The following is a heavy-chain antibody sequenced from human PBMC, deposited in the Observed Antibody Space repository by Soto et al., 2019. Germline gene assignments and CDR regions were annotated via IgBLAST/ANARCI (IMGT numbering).Heavy chain of an antibody. CDR1: GFTFSSYA. V-gene: IGHV3-30-3*01. J-gene: IGHJ5*02. Sequence: GGSLRLSCAASGFTFSSYAMHWVRQAPGKGLEWVAVISYDGSNKYYADSVKGRFTISRDNSKNTLYLQMNSLRAEDTAVYYCARAGQRFDFWSGYYPNWFDPWGQGTLVTVSS. D-gene: IGHD3-3*01. CDR3: ARAGQRFDFWSGYYPNWFDP. CDR2: ISYDGSNK.